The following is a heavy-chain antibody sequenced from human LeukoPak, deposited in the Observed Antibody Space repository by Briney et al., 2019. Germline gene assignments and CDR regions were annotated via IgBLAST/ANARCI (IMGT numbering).Heavy chain of an antibody. V-gene: IGHV1-2*06. Sequence: ASVKVSCKASGYTFTGYYMHWVRQAPGRGLEWMGRINPNSGGTNYAQKFQGRVTMTRDTSISTAYMELSRLRSDDTAVYYCARASPGYSSSSSIDYWGQGTLVTVSS. CDR2: INPNSGGT. J-gene: IGHJ4*02. D-gene: IGHD6-6*01. CDR3: ARASPGYSSSSSIDY. CDR1: GYTFTGYY.